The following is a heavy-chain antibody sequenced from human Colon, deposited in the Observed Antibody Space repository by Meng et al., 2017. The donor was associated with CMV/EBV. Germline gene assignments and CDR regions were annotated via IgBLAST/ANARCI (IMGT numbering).Heavy chain of an antibody. Sequence: GESLKISCAASGFTFSISTMHWVRQAPGKGLEWVAFIQSDGGEKYYADSVKGRFTISRDNSKNTLYLQMSSLRTDDTAVYYCADDFWKERGYWGQGTLGTVSS. CDR3: ADDFWKERGY. D-gene: IGHD3-3*01. V-gene: IGHV3-30*02. CDR1: GFTFSIST. CDR2: IQSDGGEK. J-gene: IGHJ4*02.